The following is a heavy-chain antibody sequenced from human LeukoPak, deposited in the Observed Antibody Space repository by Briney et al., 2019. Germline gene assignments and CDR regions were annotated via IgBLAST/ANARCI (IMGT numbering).Heavy chain of an antibody. V-gene: IGHV1-46*01. Sequence: ASVKVSCKASGYTFTSYYMHWVRQAPGQGLEWMGIINPSGGSTSYAQKFQGRVTMTTDTSTSTAYMELRSLRSDDTAVYYCARIVVVPAARGKVLDYWGQGTLVTVSS. CDR2: INPSGGST. J-gene: IGHJ4*02. CDR3: ARIVVVPAARGKVLDY. D-gene: IGHD2-2*01. CDR1: GYTFTSYY.